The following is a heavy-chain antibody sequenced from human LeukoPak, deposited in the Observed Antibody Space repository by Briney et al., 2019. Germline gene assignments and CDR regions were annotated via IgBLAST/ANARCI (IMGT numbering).Heavy chain of an antibody. Sequence: PGGSLRLSCAASGFTVSTNYMNWVRQAPGKGLEWVSVVYYGGDTYYADSVKGRFTISRDSSKNTLYLQMHSLRAEDTAVYYCARGIAAAGTGWGQGTLVTVSS. CDR3: ARGIAAAGTG. D-gene: IGHD6-13*01. CDR2: VYYGGDT. J-gene: IGHJ4*02. V-gene: IGHV3-53*01. CDR1: GFTVSTNY.